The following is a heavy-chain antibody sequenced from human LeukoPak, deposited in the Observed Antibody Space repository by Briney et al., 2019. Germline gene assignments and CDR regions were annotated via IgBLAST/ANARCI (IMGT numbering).Heavy chain of an antibody. J-gene: IGHJ4*02. CDR1: GGSISSSNW. D-gene: IGHD2-21*02. V-gene: IGHV4-4*02. CDR2: IYHSGST. CDR3: ARLHCGGDCYSPIWDY. Sequence: PSETLSLTCAVSGGSISSSNWWSWARQPPGKGLEWIGEIYHSGSTNYNPSLKSRVTISVDKSKNQFSLKLSSVTAADTAVYYCARLHCGGDCYSPIWDYWGQGTLVTVSS.